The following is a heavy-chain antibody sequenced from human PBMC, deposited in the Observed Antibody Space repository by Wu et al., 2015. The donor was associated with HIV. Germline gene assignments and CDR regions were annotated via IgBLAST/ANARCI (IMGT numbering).Heavy chain of an antibody. J-gene: IGHJ6*03. D-gene: IGHD6-6*01. V-gene: IGHV1-69*12. CDR1: GGTFSSYA. CDR2: IIPIFGTA. Sequence: QVQLVQSGAEVKKPGSSVKVSCKASGGTFSSYAISWVRQAPGQGLEWMGGIIPIFGTANYAQKFQGRVTITADESTSTAYMELSSLRSEDTAVYYCASGVGIAARQGYYYMDVWGKGTTVTVSS. CDR3: ASGVGIAARQGYYYMDV.